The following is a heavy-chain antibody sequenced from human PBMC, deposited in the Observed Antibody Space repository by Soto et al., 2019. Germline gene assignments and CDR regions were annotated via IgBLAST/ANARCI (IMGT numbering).Heavy chain of an antibody. Sequence: PGESLKISWKGSGYSFTSYWISWVRQMPGKGLEWMGRIDPSDSYTNYSPSFQGHVTISADKSISTAYLQWSSLKASDTAMYYCSRYIDPRGLLDIWGQGTTVTVSS. V-gene: IGHV5-10-1*01. D-gene: IGHD5-12*01. CDR3: SRYIDPRGLLDI. CDR2: IDPSDSYT. CDR1: GYSFTSYW. J-gene: IGHJ3*02.